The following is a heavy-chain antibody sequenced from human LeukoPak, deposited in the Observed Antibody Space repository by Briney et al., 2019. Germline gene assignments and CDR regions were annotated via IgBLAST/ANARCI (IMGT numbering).Heavy chain of an antibody. Sequence: ASVKVSCKASGYTFTGYYMHWVRQAPGQGLEWMGWINPNSGGTNYAQKFQGRVTMTRDTSISTAYMELSRLRSDDTAVYYCARRGALYYHDSNVDYGFDYWGQGTLVTVSS. CDR3: ARRGALYYHDSNVDYGFDY. J-gene: IGHJ4*02. CDR1: GYTFTGYY. V-gene: IGHV1-2*02. D-gene: IGHD3-22*01. CDR2: INPNSGGT.